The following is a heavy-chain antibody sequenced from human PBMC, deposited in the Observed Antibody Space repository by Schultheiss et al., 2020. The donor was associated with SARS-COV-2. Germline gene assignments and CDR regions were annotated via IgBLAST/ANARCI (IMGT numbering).Heavy chain of an antibody. V-gene: IGHV4-38-2*02. CDR2: IYYSGST. CDR3: ARSSGMWMTTVTYFDY. D-gene: IGHD4-11*01. Sequence: SETLSLTCTVSGYSISSGYYWGWIRQPPGKGLEWIGYIYYSGSTYYNPSLKSRVTISVDRSKNQFSLKLSSVTAADTAVYYCARSSGMWMTTVTYFDYWGQGTLVTVSS. J-gene: IGHJ4*02. CDR1: GYSISSGYY.